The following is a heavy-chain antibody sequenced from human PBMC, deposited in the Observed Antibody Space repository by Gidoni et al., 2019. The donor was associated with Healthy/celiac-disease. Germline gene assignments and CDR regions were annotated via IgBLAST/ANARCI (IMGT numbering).Heavy chain of an antibody. CDR2: IYYSGST. D-gene: IGHD3-10*01. V-gene: IGHV4-31*03. CDR3: ARGERVRWFGELDWMDV. CDR1: GGSISSGGYY. Sequence: QVQLQESGPGLVKPSQTLSLTCTVSGGSISSGGYYWSWIRQHPGKGLEWIGYIYYSGSTYYNPSLKSRVTISVDTSKNQFSLKLSSVTAADTAVYYCARGERVRWFGELDWMDVWGQGTTVTVSS. J-gene: IGHJ6*02.